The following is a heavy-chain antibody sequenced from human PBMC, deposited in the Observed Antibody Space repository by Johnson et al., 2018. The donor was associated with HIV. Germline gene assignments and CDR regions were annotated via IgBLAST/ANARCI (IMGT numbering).Heavy chain of an antibody. CDR3: AKDKFMFLDNPVDAFDV. CDR1: GFAFSNYG. CDR2: ISFDGSHK. J-gene: IGHJ3*01. V-gene: IGHV3-30*18. D-gene: IGHD3/OR15-3a*01. Sequence: MQLVESGGGVVQPGTSLRLSCAASGFAFSNYGMHWVRQAPGKGLEWVAVISFDGSHKYYTDSVKGLSTISRDNSNNTLYLHMNSLRPDDTGVYYCAKDKFMFLDNPVDAFDVWGQGTMVTFSS.